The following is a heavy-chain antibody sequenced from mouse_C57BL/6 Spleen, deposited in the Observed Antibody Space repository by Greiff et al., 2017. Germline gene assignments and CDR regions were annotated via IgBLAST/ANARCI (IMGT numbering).Heavy chain of an antibody. D-gene: IGHD1-1*01. CDR1: GYAFSSSW. J-gene: IGHJ3*01. Sequence: VQLQQSGPELVKPGASVKISCKASGYAFSSSWMNWVKQRPGKGLEWIGRIYPGDGDTNYNGKFKGKATLTADKSSSTAYMQLSSLTSEDSAVYFCARSDPITTVVAPGFAYWGQGTLVTVSA. CDR2: IYPGDGDT. V-gene: IGHV1-82*01. CDR3: ARSDPITTVVAPGFAY.